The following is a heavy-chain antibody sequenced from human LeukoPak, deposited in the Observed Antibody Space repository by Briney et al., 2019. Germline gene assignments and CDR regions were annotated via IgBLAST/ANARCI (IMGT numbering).Heavy chain of an antibody. CDR2: ISAYNGNT. CDR3: ARAYGSGSFSRMDV. J-gene: IGHJ6*04. V-gene: IGHV1-18*01. D-gene: IGHD3-10*01. Sequence: ASVKVSCKASGYTLTSYGISWVRQAPGQGLEWMGWISAYNGNTNYAQKLQGRVTMTTDTSTSTAYMELRSLRSVDTAVYYCARAYGSGSFSRMDVWGKGTTVTVSS. CDR1: GYTLTSYG.